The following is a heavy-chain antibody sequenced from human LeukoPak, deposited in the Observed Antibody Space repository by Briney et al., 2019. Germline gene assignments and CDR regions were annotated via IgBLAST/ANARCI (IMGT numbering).Heavy chain of an antibody. CDR1: GFTFRSYG. Sequence: PGRSLRLSCAASGFTFRSYGMHWVRQAPGKGLEWVAVISYDGSNKYYADSVKGRFTISRDNSKNTLYLEMNSLRAEDTAVYYCARVDQIVGAPYIDYWGQGTLVTVSS. V-gene: IGHV3-30*03. CDR3: ARVDQIVGAPYIDY. J-gene: IGHJ4*02. CDR2: ISYDGSNK. D-gene: IGHD1-26*01.